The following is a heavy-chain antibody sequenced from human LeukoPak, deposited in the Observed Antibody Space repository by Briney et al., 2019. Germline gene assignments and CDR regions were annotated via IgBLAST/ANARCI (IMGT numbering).Heavy chain of an antibody. J-gene: IGHJ4*02. V-gene: IGHV3-74*01. CDR2: INEDGSST. Sequence: GGSLRLXCXXSXXXXXRYWXHWVRXGPGKGLVWVSRINEDGSSTSYAESVRGRFTISRDNAKNTLYLQMNSLRAEDAAVYYCTTDTFGARDSWGQGTLVTVSS. D-gene: IGHD3-10*01. CDR1: XXXXXRYW. CDR3: TTDTFGARDS.